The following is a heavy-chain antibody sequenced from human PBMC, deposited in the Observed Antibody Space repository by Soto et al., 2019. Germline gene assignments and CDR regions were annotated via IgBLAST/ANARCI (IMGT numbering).Heavy chain of an antibody. D-gene: IGHD1-26*01. Sequence: VQLLESGGGLVQPGGSLRLSCSASGFNFGSYGMSWVRQAPGKGLEWVSGLTASGLNTYYTDSVKGRLTVSRDNAKNTVYLHVNTLRDEDTAVYYCARGGAMGVDYWGQGTLVTVSS. J-gene: IGHJ4*02. CDR1: GFNFGSYG. CDR3: ARGGAMGVDY. V-gene: IGHV3-23*01. CDR2: LTASGLNT.